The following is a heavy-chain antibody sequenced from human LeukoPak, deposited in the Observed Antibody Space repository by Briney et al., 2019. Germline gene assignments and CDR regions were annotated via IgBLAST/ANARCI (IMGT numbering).Heavy chain of an antibody. V-gene: IGHV1-2*02. CDR2: INPNSGVT. CDR1: GYTFTASY. D-gene: IGHD2-15*01. J-gene: IGHJ5*02. CDR3: ARDSRGFSVDP. Sequence: ASVKVSCKASGYTFTASYMHWVRLAPGQGLEWMGWINPNSGVTNYAQKFQGRVTMTRYTSISTAYMELSSLRSDDTAVYYCARDSRGFSVDPWGQGTLVTVSS.